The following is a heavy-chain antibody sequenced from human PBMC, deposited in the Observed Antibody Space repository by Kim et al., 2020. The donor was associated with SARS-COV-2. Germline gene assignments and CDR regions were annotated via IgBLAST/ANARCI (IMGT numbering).Heavy chain of an antibody. CDR2: IYSGGST. CDR3: ARGEYSYGYYYYGMDV. Sequence: GGSLRLSCAASGFTVRSNYMSWVRQAPGKGLEWVSVIYSGGSTYYADSVKGRFTISRDNSKNTLYLQMNSLRAEDTAVYYCARGEYSYGYYYYGMDVWGQGTTVTVSS. CDR1: GFTVRSNY. J-gene: IGHJ6*02. V-gene: IGHV3-53*01. D-gene: IGHD5-18*01.